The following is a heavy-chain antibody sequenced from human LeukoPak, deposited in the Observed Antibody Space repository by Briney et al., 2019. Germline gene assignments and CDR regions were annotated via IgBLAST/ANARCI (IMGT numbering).Heavy chain of an antibody. J-gene: IGHJ4*02. CDR2: IYYSGST. CDR1: GGSISSSSYY. V-gene: IGHV4-39*01. Sequence: PSETLSLTCTVSGGSISSSSYYWGWIRQPPGKGLEWIGSIYYSGSTYYNPSLKSRVTISVDTSKNQFSLKLGSVTAADTAVYYCARGGSSSWSLFDYWGQGTLVTVSS. D-gene: IGHD6-13*01. CDR3: ARGGSSSWSLFDY.